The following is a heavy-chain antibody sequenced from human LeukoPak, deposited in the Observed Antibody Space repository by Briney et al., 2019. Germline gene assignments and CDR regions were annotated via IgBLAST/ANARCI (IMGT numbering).Heavy chain of an antibody. CDR2: IYYSGTT. Sequence: SETLFLTCTVSGGSVSSVSYYWSWIRQPPGKGLEWIAYIYYSGTTNYNPSLKSRVTISADTSKNQFSLKLKSVTAADTAVYYCARTDRDYGSGSFHYFDYWGQGTLVTVSS. J-gene: IGHJ4*02. CDR3: ARTDRDYGSGSFHYFDY. V-gene: IGHV4-61*01. D-gene: IGHD3-10*01. CDR1: GGSVSSVSYY.